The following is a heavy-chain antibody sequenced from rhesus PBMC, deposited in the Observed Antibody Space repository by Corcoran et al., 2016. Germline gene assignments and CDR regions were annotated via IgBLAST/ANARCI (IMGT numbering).Heavy chain of an antibody. Sequence: EVQLVETGGGLVQPGGSLKLSCAASGFTFSSYGMSWVRQAPGKGLEWVSAINGGGGSTDYADYVKGRFTISRDNSKNTLSLQMNSLRAEDTAVYYCAKLNYDSGYDFDYWGQGVLVTVSS. D-gene: IGHD3-28*01. CDR1: GFTFSSYG. CDR2: INGGGGST. V-gene: IGHV3S5*01. CDR3: AKLNYDSGYDFDY. J-gene: IGHJ4*01.